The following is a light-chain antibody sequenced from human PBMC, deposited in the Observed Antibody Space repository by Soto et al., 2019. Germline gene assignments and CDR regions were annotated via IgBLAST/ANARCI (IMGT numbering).Light chain of an antibody. CDR1: QSISNW. CDR3: QQYKDYTYT. Sequence: EIEMTQSQSTLSASGGDRVTISCRASQSISNWLAWYQQKPGQAPKLLISDASTLESGVPSRFSGSGSVTECTLTITSLQPDDVATYYCQQYKDYTYTFGQGTKVDI. V-gene: IGKV1-5*01. CDR2: DAS. J-gene: IGKJ1*01.